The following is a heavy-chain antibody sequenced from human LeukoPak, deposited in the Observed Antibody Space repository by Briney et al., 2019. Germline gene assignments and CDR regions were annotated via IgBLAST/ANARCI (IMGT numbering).Heavy chain of an antibody. CDR2: ISSSSSYI. Sequence: PGGSLRLSCAASAFTFSSHSMNWVPQAPGKGLEWVSSISSSSSYIYYADSVKGRFTISRDNAKNSLYLQMNSLRAEDTAVYYCAIDSVTIFGANYNFDYWGQGTLVTVSS. V-gene: IGHV3-21*01. J-gene: IGHJ4*02. CDR1: AFTFSSHS. CDR3: AIDSVTIFGANYNFDY. D-gene: IGHD3-3*01.